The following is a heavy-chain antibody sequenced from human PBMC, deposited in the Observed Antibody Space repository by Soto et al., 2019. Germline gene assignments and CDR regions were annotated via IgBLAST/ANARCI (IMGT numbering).Heavy chain of an antibody. CDR2: ISGSGGTT. CDR3: AKDAQVTRPYWFDP. CDR1: GFTFSSYV. Sequence: EVQLLESGGGLAQPGGSLRLSCAASGFTFSSYVMTWIRKAPGKGLEWVSSISGSGGTTYDADSVKGRFAISRDNSKNTLYLQMNSLRAEETAVYYCAKDAQVTRPYWFDPWGHRTPVTVS. J-gene: IGHJ5*02. V-gene: IGHV3-23*01. D-gene: IGHD4-17*01.